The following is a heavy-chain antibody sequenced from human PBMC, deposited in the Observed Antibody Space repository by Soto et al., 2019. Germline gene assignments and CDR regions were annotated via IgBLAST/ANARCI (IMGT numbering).Heavy chain of an antibody. CDR2: IYYSGST. Sequence: SETLSLTCTVSGGSISSSSYYWGWIRQPPGKGLEWIGSIYYSGSTYYNPSLKSRVTISVDTSKNQFSLKLSSVTAEDMAVYYCANPIPKTGTTFGFWGQGTLVTVSS. CDR1: GGSISSSSYY. J-gene: IGHJ4*02. CDR3: ANPIPKTGTTFGF. V-gene: IGHV4-39*07. D-gene: IGHD1-1*01.